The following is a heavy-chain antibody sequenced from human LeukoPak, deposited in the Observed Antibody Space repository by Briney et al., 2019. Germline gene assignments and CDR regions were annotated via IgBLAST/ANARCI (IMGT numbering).Heavy chain of an antibody. J-gene: IGHJ4*02. CDR2: IYYGGVT. CDR3: ARDRDVAVHHPFY. CDR1: GVSIIRTSW. V-gene: IGHV4-4*02. Sequence: SETLSLTCAVSGVSIIRTSWWIWVRQTPGRGLEWIGEIYYGGVTNYNPSLKSRVTISIDKSKNHFSLNLTSVTAADTAVYYCARDRDVAVHHPFYWGQGTLVTVSS. D-gene: IGHD5-24*01.